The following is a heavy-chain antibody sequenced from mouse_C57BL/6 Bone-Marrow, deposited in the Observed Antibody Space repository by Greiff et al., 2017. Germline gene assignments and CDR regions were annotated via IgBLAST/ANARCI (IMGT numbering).Heavy chain of an antibody. CDR2: ISSGGSYT. Sequence: EVKLMESGGDLVKPGGSLKLSCAASGFTFSSYGMSWVRQTPDKRLEWVATISSGGSYTYSPDSVKGRFTISRDNAKNTLYLQMSSLKSEDTAMYYCARRGYYGSRYFDVWGTGTTVTVAS. D-gene: IGHD1-1*01. CDR1: GFTFSSYG. V-gene: IGHV5-6*02. CDR3: ARRGYYGSRYFDV. J-gene: IGHJ1*03.